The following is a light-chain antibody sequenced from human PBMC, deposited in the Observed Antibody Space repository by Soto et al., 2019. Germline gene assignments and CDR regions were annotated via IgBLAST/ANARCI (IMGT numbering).Light chain of an antibody. Sequence: DIQMTQSPSSLSASVGDRVTITCRASQSISSDLNWSQQKPGKAPKLMIDAASSLQIGVPSRFSGSGSGTDFTIIISSRQPEDFATYYCQQSYSTPFTFGPGTTVDIK. V-gene: IGKV1-39*01. J-gene: IGKJ3*01. CDR3: QQSYSTPFT. CDR1: QSISSD. CDR2: AAS.